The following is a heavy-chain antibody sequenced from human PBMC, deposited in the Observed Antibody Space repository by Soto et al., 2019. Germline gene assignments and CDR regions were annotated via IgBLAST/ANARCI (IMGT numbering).Heavy chain of an antibody. Sequence: GASVKVSCKTSGYTFTDHAITWVRQAPGQGLEWMGWISSYHGNAEYAKKFQDRVIMTTGTSTSTAYMELKSLTSDDTAVYYCTRKNGYCSSGTCYFWFDPWGQGTQVTVSS. D-gene: IGHD2-15*01. CDR1: GYTFTDHA. CDR2: ISSYHGNA. V-gene: IGHV1-18*04. CDR3: TRKNGYCSSGTCYFWFDP. J-gene: IGHJ5*02.